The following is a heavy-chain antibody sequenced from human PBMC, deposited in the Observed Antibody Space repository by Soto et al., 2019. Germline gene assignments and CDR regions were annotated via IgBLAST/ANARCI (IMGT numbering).Heavy chain of an antibody. CDR3: ASGSYGYNFDY. CDR2: IYYSGST. V-gene: IGHV4-61*01. CDR1: GGSVSSGSHY. J-gene: IGHJ4*02. D-gene: IGHD5-18*01. Sequence: SETLSLTCTVSGGSVSSGSHYWSWIRQPPGKGLEWIGYIYYSGSTNYNPSLKSRVTISEDTSKNQFSLKLTSVTAADTAVYYCASGSYGYNFDYWGQGTLVTVSS.